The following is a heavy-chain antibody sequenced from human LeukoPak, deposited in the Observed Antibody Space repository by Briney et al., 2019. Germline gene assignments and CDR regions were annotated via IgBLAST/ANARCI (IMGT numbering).Heavy chain of an antibody. CDR1: GFTFSSYA. Sequence: GGSLRLSCAASGFTFSSYAMSWVRQAPGKGLDWVSAISGSGGSTYYADSVKGRFTISRDNSKNTLYLQTNSLRAEDTAVYYCAKDPAWEDIVVVPDYWGQGTLVTVSS. V-gene: IGHV3-23*01. J-gene: IGHJ4*02. D-gene: IGHD2-2*01. CDR3: AKDPAWEDIVVVPDY. CDR2: ISGSGGST.